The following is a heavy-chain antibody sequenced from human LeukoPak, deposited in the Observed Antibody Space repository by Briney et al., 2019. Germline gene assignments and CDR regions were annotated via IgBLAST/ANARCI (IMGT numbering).Heavy chain of an antibody. J-gene: IGHJ4*02. CDR1: GFTFSRNA. CDR2: ISGNGVGT. V-gene: IGHV3-23*01. CDR3: AKDANYFDSGSYLIPFDF. Sequence: PGGSLRLSCAASGFTFSRNATNWVRQAPGKGLEWVASISGNGVGTYYADSVKGRFNISRDNSKNTLYLQMNSLRTEDTAVYHCAKDANYFDSGSYLIPFDFWGQGTLVTVSS. D-gene: IGHD3-22*01.